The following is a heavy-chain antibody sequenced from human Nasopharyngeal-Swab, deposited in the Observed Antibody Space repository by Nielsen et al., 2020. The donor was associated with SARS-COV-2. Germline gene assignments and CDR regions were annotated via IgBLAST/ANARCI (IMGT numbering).Heavy chain of an antibody. CDR2: IHYSGNR. V-gene: IGHV4-39*01. Sequence: WIRQPPGKGLEWIGTIHYSGNRFYNPSLRSRLGISVDTSKNQFSLQLSSVTAADTAVYYCAKQRGDTAMVFDFWGQGTLVTVSS. CDR3: AKQRGDTAMVFDF. J-gene: IGHJ4*02. D-gene: IGHD5-18*01.